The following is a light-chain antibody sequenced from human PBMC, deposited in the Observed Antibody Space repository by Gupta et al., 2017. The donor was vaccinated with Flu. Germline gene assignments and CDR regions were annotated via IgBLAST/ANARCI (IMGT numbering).Light chain of an antibody. CDR3: QKYNNWPT. J-gene: IGKJ1*01. V-gene: IGKV3-15*01. Sequence: IVMTQSPATLSVSPGERATRSCSASQSVSSNLAWYQQKPGQAPRLRIYGASTIATGIPATFSASGSGKEFTLTISRLQSEDFAVNYCQKYNNWPTFGQGTKVAIK. CDR2: GAS. CDR1: QSVSSN.